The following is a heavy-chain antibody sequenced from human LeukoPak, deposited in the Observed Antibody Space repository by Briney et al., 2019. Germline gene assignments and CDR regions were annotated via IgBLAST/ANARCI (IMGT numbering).Heavy chain of an antibody. J-gene: IGHJ4*02. V-gene: IGHV3-33*01. D-gene: IGHD2-15*01. CDR3: ARDESPDCSGGSCYSVPFTD. CDR1: GFIFSSYG. Sequence: GGSLRLSCVTSGFIFSSYGIHWVRQAPGKGLEWVAWHFASNKYYAESVRGRFTMSRDNSKSTLYLQMDSLRVEDTAVYYCARDESPDCSGGSCYSVPFTDWGQGTLVTVSS. CDR2: HFASNK.